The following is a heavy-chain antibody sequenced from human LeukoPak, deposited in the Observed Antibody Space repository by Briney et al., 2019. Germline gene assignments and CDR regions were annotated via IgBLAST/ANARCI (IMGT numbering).Heavy chain of an antibody. J-gene: IGHJ4*02. V-gene: IGHV3-43*02. CDR1: GFTFDDYA. D-gene: IGHD2-2*01. Sequence: GGSLRLSCAASGFTFDDYAMHWVRQAPGKGLEWVPLISGDGGSTYYADSVKGRFTISRDNSKNSLYLQMNSLRTEDTALYYCARSFRYCSSTSCYALDYWGQGTLVTVSS. CDR2: ISGDGGST. CDR3: ARSFRYCSSTSCYALDY.